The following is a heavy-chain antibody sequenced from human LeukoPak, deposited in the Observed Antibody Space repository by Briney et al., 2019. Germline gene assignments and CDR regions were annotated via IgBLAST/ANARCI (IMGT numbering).Heavy chain of an antibody. CDR2: ISAYNGNT. D-gene: IGHD6-13*01. CDR1: GYTFTSYY. Sequence: GASVKVSCKASGYTFTSYYMHWVRQAPGQGLEWMGWISAYNGNTNYAQKLQGRVTMTTDTSTSTAYMELRSLRSDDTAVYYCARGPPHIAAAGFDYWGQGTLVTVSS. CDR3: ARGPPHIAAAGFDY. V-gene: IGHV1-18*04. J-gene: IGHJ4*02.